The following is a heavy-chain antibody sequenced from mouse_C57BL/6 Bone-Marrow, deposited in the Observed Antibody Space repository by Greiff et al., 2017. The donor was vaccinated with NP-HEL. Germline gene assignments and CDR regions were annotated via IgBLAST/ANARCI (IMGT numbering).Heavy chain of an antibody. CDR2: INPNNGGT. J-gene: IGHJ3*01. V-gene: IGHV1-26*01. Sequence: EVQLQQSGPELVKPGASVQISCKASGYTFTDYYMNWVKQSHGKSLEWIGDINPNNGGTSYNKQFKGQATLTVDKTSSTAYMELRSLTSEDSAVYYCARALYYPFAYWGQGTLVTVSA. D-gene: IGHD2-1*01. CDR1: GYTFTDYY. CDR3: ARALYYPFAY.